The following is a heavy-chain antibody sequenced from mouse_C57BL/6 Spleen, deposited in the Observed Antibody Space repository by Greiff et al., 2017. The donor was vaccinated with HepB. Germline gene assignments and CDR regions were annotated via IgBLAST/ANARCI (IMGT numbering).Heavy chain of an antibody. D-gene: IGHD3-2*02. CDR1: GYTFTSYW. V-gene: IGHV1-53*01. CDR2: INPSNGGT. J-gene: IGHJ2*01. CDR3: ARSLLDSSGYFDY. Sequence: QVQLQQPGTELVKPGASVKLSCKASGYTFTSYWMHWVKQRPGQGLEWIGNINPSNGGTNYNEKFKSKATLTVDKSSSTAYMQLSSLTSEDSAVYDCARSLLDSSGYFDYWGQGTTLTVSS.